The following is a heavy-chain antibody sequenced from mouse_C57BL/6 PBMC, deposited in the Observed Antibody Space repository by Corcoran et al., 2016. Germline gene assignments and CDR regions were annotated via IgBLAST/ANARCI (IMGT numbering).Heavy chain of an antibody. D-gene: IGHD4-1*01. CDR1: GYTFTTYG. V-gene: IGHV9-3*01. CDR3: ARRLTGYFDY. Sequence: QIQLVQSGPELKKPGETVKISCKASGYTFTTYGMSWVKQAPGKGLKWMGWINTYSGVPTYADDFKGRFAFSLETSASTAYLQINNLKNEDTATYFCARRLTGYFDYWGQGTTLTASS. J-gene: IGHJ2*01. CDR2: INTYSGVP.